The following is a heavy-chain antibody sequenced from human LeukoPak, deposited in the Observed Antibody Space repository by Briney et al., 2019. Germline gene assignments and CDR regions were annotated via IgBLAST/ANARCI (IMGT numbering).Heavy chain of an antibody. D-gene: IGHD3-22*01. CDR2: ISYDGSNE. J-gene: IGHJ4*02. Sequence: GGSLRLSCAASGFTFSSYVMHWVRQAPCKGLEGVAIISYDGSNEYYADSVKGRFTISRDNSKNTLYLQMNSLRAEDKAVYYCARDGYYYDSSGYYFDYFDYWGQGTLVTVSS. CDR1: GFTFSSYV. CDR3: ARDGYYYDSSGYYFDYFDY. V-gene: IGHV3-30*14.